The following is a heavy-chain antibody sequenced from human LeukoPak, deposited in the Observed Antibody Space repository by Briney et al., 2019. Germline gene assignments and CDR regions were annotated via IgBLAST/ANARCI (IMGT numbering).Heavy chain of an antibody. CDR3: ASSLEPGIAVAGTYYFDY. D-gene: IGHD6-19*01. V-gene: IGHV5-10-1*01. Sequence: GESLKISCKGSGYSFTSYWISWVRQMPGKGLEWMGRIEPSDSYTNYSPSFQGHVTISADKSISTAYLQWSSLKASDTAMYYCASSLEPGIAVAGTYYFDYWGQGTLVTVSS. J-gene: IGHJ4*02. CDR2: IEPSDSYT. CDR1: GYSFTSYW.